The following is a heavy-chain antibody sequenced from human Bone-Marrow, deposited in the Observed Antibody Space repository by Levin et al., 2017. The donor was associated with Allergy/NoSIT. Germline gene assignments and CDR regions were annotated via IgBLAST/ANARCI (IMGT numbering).Heavy chain of an antibody. CDR1: GYTFTSYG. CDR3: ARDFGYPGFLNAFDI. D-gene: IGHD3-9*01. CDR2: ISGYNYNT. J-gene: IGHJ3*02. Sequence: GESLKISCKASGYTFTSYGISWVRQAPGQGLEWMGWISGYNYNTDYAQKLQGRVTVTTDRSTSTAYMELRSLTSDDTAVYYCARDFGYPGFLNAFDIWGQGTMVTVSS. V-gene: IGHV1-18*01.